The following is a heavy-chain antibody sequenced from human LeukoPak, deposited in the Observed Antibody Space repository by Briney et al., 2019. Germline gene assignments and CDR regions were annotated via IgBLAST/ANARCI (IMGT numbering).Heavy chain of an antibody. J-gene: IGHJ4*02. V-gene: IGHV3-53*01. CDR2: IYSDGST. Sequence: GGSLRLSCAASGSIVSSKYMSWVRQAPGKGPEWVSVIYSDGSTYYADSVKGRFTISRDTSKNTLYLKMNSLRTEDTAVYYCARDLAAGGTYPHYWGQGTLVSVSS. CDR3: ARDLAAGGTYPHY. CDR1: GSIVSSKY. D-gene: IGHD6-13*01.